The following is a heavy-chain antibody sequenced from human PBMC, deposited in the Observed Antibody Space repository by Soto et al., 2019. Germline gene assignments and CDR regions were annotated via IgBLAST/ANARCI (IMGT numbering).Heavy chain of an antibody. Sequence: SETLSLTCAVSGGSISSGGYSWSWIRQPPGKGLEWIGYIYHSGSTYYNPSLKSRVTISVDRSKNQFSLKLSSVTAADTAVYYCAREGGGWSGNGQGMDVGGQGTTVTVSS. D-gene: IGHD6-19*01. V-gene: IGHV4-30-2*01. CDR3: AREGGGWSGNGQGMDV. CDR1: GGSISSGGYS. J-gene: IGHJ6*02. CDR2: IYHSGST.